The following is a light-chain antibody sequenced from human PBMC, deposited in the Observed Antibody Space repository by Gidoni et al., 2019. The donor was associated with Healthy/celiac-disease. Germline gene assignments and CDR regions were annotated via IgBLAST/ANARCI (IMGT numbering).Light chain of an antibody. CDR3: SSYTSSSTVV. CDR2: DVS. CDR1: SSDVGGYNY. J-gene: IGLJ2*01. Sequence: QSALTQPASVSGSPGQSITLSCTVTSSDVGGYNYVSWYQQHPGKAPKLIIYDVSNRPSGVSNRFSGSKSGNTASLTISGLQAEDEADYYCSSYTSSSTVVFGGGTKLTVL. V-gene: IGLV2-14*01.